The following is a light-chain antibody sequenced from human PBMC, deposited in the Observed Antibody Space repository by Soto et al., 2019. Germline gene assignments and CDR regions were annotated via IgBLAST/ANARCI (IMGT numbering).Light chain of an antibody. CDR1: QGISRS. CDR3: QQSDKLPLT. J-gene: IGKJ4*01. Sequence: DIQRTQSPSSLSASVGDRVTITCQASQGISRSLNWFQQKPGKAPKLLLYDASNLETGVPSRFSGSGSGTNFTFTVSSLQPEDIATYYCQQSDKLPLTFGGGTKVEIK. V-gene: IGKV1-33*01. CDR2: DAS.